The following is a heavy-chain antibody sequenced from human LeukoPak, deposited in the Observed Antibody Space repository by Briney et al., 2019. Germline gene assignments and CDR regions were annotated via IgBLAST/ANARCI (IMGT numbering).Heavy chain of an antibody. CDR3: AREVTMVRGETHRYFDY. J-gene: IGHJ4*02. V-gene: IGHV3-7*01. D-gene: IGHD3-10*01. Sequence: PGGSLRLSCAASGFTFSSYEMNWVRQAPGKGLEWVANIKQDGSEKYYVDSVKGRFTISRDNAKNSLYLQMNSLRAEDTAVYYCAREVTMVRGETHRYFDYWGQGTLVTVSS. CDR1: GFTFSSYE. CDR2: IKQDGSEK.